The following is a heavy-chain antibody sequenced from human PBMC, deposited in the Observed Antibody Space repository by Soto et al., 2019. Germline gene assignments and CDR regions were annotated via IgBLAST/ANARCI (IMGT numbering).Heavy chain of an antibody. J-gene: IGHJ6*02. CDR1: GGSLSGYY. CDR2: INHSGST. Sequence: SETLSLTCAVYGGSLSGYYWNWIRQPPGKGLEWIGEINHSGSTNYNPSLKSRVTISIDTSKNQFSLKLTSVTAADTAVYYCASYRTSWPGGYSYYYYGMDVWGQGTTVTVSS. D-gene: IGHD2-2*01. V-gene: IGHV4-34*01. CDR3: ASYRTSWPGGYSYYYYGMDV.